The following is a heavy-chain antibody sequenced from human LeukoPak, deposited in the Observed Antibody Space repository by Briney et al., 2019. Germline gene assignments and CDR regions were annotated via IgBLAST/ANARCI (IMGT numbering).Heavy chain of an antibody. CDR3: ARGWGSGSFAFDI. Sequence: GRSLRLSCAASGFTFSSYSMNWVRQAPGKGLEWVSSISSSSSYIYYADSMKGRFTISRDNANNSLYLQMNSLRAEDTAVYCCARGWGSGSFAFDIWGQGTMVTVSS. CDR2: ISSSSSYI. CDR1: GFTFSSYS. V-gene: IGHV3-21*01. J-gene: IGHJ3*02. D-gene: IGHD3-10*01.